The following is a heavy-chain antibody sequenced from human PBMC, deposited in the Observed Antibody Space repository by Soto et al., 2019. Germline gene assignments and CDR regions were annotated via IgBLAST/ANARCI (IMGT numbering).Heavy chain of an antibody. J-gene: IGHJ6*02. CDR2: ISNSGNTI. CDR1: GFVFKNYE. V-gene: IGHV3-48*03. CDR3: ARDIDNRDYYYGLDV. Sequence: GVSLRLSCVASGFVFKNYEMNWVRQAPGKGLEWISYISNSGNTIYVADSMRGRFTISRDNAKNSLFLQMNSLRADDTAVYYCARDIDNRDYYYGLDVWGQGTTVTVSS. D-gene: IGHD1-20*01.